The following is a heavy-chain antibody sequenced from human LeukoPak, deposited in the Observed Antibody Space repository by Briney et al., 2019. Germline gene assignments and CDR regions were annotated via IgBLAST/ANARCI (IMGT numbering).Heavy chain of an antibody. J-gene: IGHJ6*03. CDR1: GGSFSGYY. V-gene: IGHV4-34*01. Sequence: TSSETLSLTCAVYGGSFSGYYWSWIRQPPGKGLEWIGEINHSGSTNYNPSLKSRVTISVDTSKNQFSLKLSSVTAADTAVYYCARRGLYYYYYMDVWGKGTTVTISS. CDR3: ARRGLYYYYYMDV. CDR2: INHSGST. D-gene: IGHD5-12*01.